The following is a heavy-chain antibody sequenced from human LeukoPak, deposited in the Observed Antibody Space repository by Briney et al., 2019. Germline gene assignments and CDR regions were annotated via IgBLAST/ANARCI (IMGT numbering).Heavy chain of an antibody. CDR2: ISYDGSNK. CDR3: AKDKGKVYFDY. CDR1: GFTFRTYG. D-gene: IGHD3-10*01. V-gene: IGHV3-30*18. Sequence: GGSLRLSCAASGFTFRTYGMHWVRQAPGKGLEWVAVISYDGSNKYYTDSVKGRFAISRDNSKNTLYLQMNSLRAEDTAVYYCAKDKGKVYFDYWGQGTLVTVSS. J-gene: IGHJ4*02.